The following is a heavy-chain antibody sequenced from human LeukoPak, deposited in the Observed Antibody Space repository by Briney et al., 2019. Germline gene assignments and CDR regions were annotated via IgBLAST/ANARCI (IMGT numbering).Heavy chain of an antibody. J-gene: IGHJ4*02. Sequence: PLETLSLTCAVYGGSFSGYYWSWIRQPPGKGLEWIGEINHSGSTNYNPSLKSQVTISVDTSKNQFSLKLSSVTAADTAVYYCARGPPTPLRSFYGSGSYYTDWGQGTLVTVSS. CDR1: GGSFSGYY. CDR3: ARGPPTPLRSFYGSGSYYTD. CDR2: INHSGST. V-gene: IGHV4-34*01. D-gene: IGHD3-10*01.